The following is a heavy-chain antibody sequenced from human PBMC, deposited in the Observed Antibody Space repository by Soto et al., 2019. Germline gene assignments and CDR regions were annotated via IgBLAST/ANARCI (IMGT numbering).Heavy chain of an antibody. CDR1: GGSISSGGYY. D-gene: IGHD3-16*01. V-gene: IGHV4-31*03. Sequence: QVQLQESGPGLVKPSQTLSLTCTVSGGSISSGGYYWSWIRQHPGKGLEWIGYIYYSGSTYYNPSLKSRVTISVGTSKTQVSLKLSSVTAADTAVYYCARGEWLGERRFDPWGQGTLVTVSS. CDR3: ARGEWLGERRFDP. CDR2: IYYSGST. J-gene: IGHJ5*02.